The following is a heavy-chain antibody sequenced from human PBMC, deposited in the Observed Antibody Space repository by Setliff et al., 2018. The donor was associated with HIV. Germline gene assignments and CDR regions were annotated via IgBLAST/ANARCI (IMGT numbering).Heavy chain of an antibody. V-gene: IGHV4-4*08. CDR1: GGSISRYY. CDR3: ARDLSRDGYYFWGV. CDR2: IYNSGST. J-gene: IGHJ6*04. D-gene: IGHD3-3*01. Sequence: PSETLSLTCTVSGGSISRYYWSWIRQPPGKGLEWIGYIYNSGSTNYNPSLRSRVTITIDTSKNQFSLKLTSVTAADTAVYYCARDLSRDGYYFWGVWGKGTTVTVSS.